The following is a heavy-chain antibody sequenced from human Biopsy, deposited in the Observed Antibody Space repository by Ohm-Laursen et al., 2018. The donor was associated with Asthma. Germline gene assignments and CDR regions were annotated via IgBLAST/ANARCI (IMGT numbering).Heavy chain of an antibody. V-gene: IGHV1-2*06. J-gene: IGHJ5*02. Sequence: ASVKVSCNASGYTFIGCHIHWMRQAPGQGLEWMGRINPNSGGTNYAQKFQGRVTMTRDTSISTAYMEVSRLRSDDTAVYYCARGQKSAGDRWFDPWGQGTLVTVSS. CDR1: GYTFIGCH. CDR3: ARGQKSAGDRWFDP. D-gene: IGHD6-13*01. CDR2: INPNSGGT.